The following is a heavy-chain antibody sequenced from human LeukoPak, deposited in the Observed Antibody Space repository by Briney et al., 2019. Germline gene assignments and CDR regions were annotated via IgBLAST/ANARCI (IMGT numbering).Heavy chain of an antibody. J-gene: IGHJ4*02. D-gene: IGHD3-10*01. CDR1: GYTFTSYG. Sequence: GASVKVSCKASGYTFTSYGISWVRQAPGQGLEWMGWISAYNGNTNYAQKLQGRVTMTTDTSTSTAYMELRSLRSDDTAVYYCARDKTMVRGVVSVNFDYWGQGTLVTVSS. V-gene: IGHV1-18*01. CDR2: ISAYNGNT. CDR3: ARDKTMVRGVVSVNFDY.